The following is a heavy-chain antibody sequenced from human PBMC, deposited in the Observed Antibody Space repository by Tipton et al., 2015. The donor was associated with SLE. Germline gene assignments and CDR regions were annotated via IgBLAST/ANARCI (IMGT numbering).Heavy chain of an antibody. CDR1: GGTFSSYT. CDR3: AFAQAPHCSSISCYTDFDY. Sequence: QVQLVQSGAEVKKPGSSVKVSCKASGGTFSSYTLNWVRQAPGQGLEWMGRIIPPLGIANYARKFQGRVTITADKSTSTAYMELSSLRSEDTAVYYCAFAQAPHCSSISCYTDFDYWGQGTLVTVSS. J-gene: IGHJ4*02. D-gene: IGHD2-2*02. V-gene: IGHV1-69*09. CDR2: IIPPLGIA.